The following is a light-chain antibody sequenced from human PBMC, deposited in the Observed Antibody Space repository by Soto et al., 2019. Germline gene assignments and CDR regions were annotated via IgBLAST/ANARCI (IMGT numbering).Light chain of an antibody. J-gene: IGLJ3*02. Sequence: QSALTQPPSVSGSPGQSITISCTGTSSEVGGYNYVSWYQQHPGKAPKLMIYDVSKRPSGVPDRFSGSKSGNTASLTVSGLQAEDEADYYCNSYAGSNNWVFGGGTKLTVL. CDR2: DVS. V-gene: IGLV2-8*01. CDR3: NSYAGSNNWV. CDR1: SSEVGGYNY.